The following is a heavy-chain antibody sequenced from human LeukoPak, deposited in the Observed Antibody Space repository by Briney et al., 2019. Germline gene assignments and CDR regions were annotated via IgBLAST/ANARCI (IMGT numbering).Heavy chain of an antibody. CDR3: ARHLRWRGPFGI. CDR1: GGSMNNYY. CDR2: IYYSGTT. D-gene: IGHD1-1*01. Sequence: SETLSLTCTVSGGSMNNYYWHWIRQPPGKGLEWIGYIYYSGTTNYNPSLKSRITMSVDTSKNQYSLKLTSVTAADTAVYYCARHLRWRGPFGIWGQGAMVTVSS. J-gene: IGHJ3*02. V-gene: IGHV4-59*08.